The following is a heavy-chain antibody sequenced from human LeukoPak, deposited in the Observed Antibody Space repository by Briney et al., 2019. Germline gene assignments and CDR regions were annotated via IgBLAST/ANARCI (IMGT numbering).Heavy chain of an antibody. D-gene: IGHD3-10*01. J-gene: IGHJ3*02. CDR1: GFTFSSYW. CDR3: AKEGRSLDI. Sequence: GGSLRLSCAATGFTFSSYWMHWVRQAPGKGLVWVSRINSDGSSTNYADSVKGRFTISRDNTKNTLYLQMNSLRAEDTAVYYCAKEGRSLDIWGQGTMVTVSS. V-gene: IGHV3-74*01. CDR2: INSDGSST.